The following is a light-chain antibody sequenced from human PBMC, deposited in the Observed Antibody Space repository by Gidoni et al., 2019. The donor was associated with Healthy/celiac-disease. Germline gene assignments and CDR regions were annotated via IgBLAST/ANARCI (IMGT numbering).Light chain of an antibody. CDR3: QQYGSSPKT. Sequence: EIVLTQSPGTLSLSPGERATLSCRASQSVRSSYLAWYQQKPGQAPRLLIYGASSRATGIPDRFSGSGSGTDFTLTISRLEPEDFAVYYCQQYGSSPKTFGQVTKVEIK. CDR2: GAS. V-gene: IGKV3-20*01. CDR1: QSVRSSY. J-gene: IGKJ1*01.